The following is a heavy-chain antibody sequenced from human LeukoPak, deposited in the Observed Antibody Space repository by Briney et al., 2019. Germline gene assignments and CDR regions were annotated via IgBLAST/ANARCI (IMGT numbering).Heavy chain of an antibody. CDR1: GFSFSSYA. J-gene: IGHJ4*02. V-gene: IGHV3-64*01. CDR3: ARQYCSSTSCTFDY. Sequence: GGSLRLSCVASGFSFSSYAVHWVRQAPGKGLEYVSAISNNGGSTYYANSLKGRFTISRDNSRNTLYLQMGSLTTEDMAVYYCARQYCSSTSCTFDYWGQGALVTVSS. CDR2: ISNNGGST. D-gene: IGHD2-2*01.